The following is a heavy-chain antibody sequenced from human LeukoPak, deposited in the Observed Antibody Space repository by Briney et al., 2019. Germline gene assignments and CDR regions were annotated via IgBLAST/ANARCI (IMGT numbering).Heavy chain of an antibody. V-gene: IGHV4-39*07. J-gene: IGHJ6*03. D-gene: IGHD6-6*01. Sequence: PSETLSLTCTVSGGSVSSSSYYWGWIRQPPGKGLEWIGSIYYSGSTYYNPSLKSRVSISVDTSKNQFSLKLNSLTAADTAVYFCARDWGVGGRPGYMDVWGKGTTVTVSS. CDR1: GGSVSSSSYY. CDR3: ARDWGVGGRPGYMDV. CDR2: IYYSGST.